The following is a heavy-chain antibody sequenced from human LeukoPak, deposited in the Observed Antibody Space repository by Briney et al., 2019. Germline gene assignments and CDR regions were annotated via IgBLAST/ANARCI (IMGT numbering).Heavy chain of an antibody. CDR1: GGTFSSYA. J-gene: IGHJ4*02. D-gene: IGHD3-22*01. CDR2: NIPIFGTA. V-gene: IGHV1-69*01. CDR3: ARSYYYDSSGSIRYFDY. Sequence: GASVKVSCKASGGTFSSYAISWVRRAPGQGLEWMGGNIPIFGTANYAQKFQGRVTITADESTSTAYMELSSLRSEDTAVYYCARSYYYDSSGSIRYFDYWGQGTLVTVSS.